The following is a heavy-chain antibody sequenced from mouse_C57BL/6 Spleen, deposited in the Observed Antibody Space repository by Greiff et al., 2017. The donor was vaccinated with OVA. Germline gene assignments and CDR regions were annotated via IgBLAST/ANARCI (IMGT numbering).Heavy chain of an antibody. J-gene: IGHJ4*01. CDR3: AKGEVLLSYAMDY. CDR2: IWSGGST. CDR1: GFSLTSYG. V-gene: IGHV2-4*01. D-gene: IGHD2-10*01. Sequence: VKLQESGPGLVQPSQSLSITCTVSGFSLTSYGVHWVRQPPGKGLEWLGVIWSGGSTDYNAAFISRLSISKDNSKSQVFFKMNSLQADDTAIYYCAKGEVLLSYAMDYWGQGTSVTVSS.